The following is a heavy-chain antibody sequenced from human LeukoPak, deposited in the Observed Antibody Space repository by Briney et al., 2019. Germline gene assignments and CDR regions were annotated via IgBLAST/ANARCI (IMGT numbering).Heavy chain of an antibody. CDR1: GGSFSGYY. D-gene: IGHD3-22*01. J-gene: IGHJ3*02. V-gene: IGHV4-34*01. CDR2: FNHSGST. Sequence: PAETLSLTCAVYGGSFSGYYWSWIRQPPGKGLEWIGEFNHSGSTKYNPSLKSRVTISVDTSKNQFSLKLSSVTAADTAVYYCARAPGYYDSSGSAFDIWGQGTMVTVSS. CDR3: ARAPGYYDSSGSAFDI.